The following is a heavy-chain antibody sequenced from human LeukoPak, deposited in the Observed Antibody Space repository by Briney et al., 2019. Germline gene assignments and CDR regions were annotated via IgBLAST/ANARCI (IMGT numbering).Heavy chain of an antibody. CDR2: ISAYNGNT. CDR1: GYTFTSYG. Sequence: GASVKVSCKASGYTFTSYGISWVRQAPGQGLEWMGWISAYNGNTNYAQKLQGRVTMTTDTSTSTAYMELRSLRSDDTAVYYCARDRYYDILTVYNWFDPWGQGTQVTVSS. CDR3: ARDRYYDILTVYNWFDP. V-gene: IGHV1-18*04. D-gene: IGHD3-9*01. J-gene: IGHJ5*02.